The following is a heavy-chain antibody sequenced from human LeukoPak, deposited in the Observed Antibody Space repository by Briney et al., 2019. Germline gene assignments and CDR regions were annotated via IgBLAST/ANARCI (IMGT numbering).Heavy chain of an antibody. CDR1: GGSISSSSYY. Sequence: SETLSLTCTVSGGSISSSSYYWGWIRQPPGKGLEWIGSIYYSGSTYYNPSLKSRVTISVDTSKNQFSLKLSSVTAADTAVYYCARVRSMTTYDYWGQGTLVTVSS. V-gene: IGHV4-39*07. D-gene: IGHD2/OR15-2a*01. J-gene: IGHJ4*02. CDR3: ARVRSMTTYDY. CDR2: IYYSGST.